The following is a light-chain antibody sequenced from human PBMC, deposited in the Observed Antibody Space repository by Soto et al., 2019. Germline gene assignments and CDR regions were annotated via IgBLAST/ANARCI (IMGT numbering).Light chain of an antibody. J-gene: IGLJ2*01. CDR3: SSYAGSNNVV. Sequence: QSALTQPPSASGSPGQSVTISCTGTSSDVGGYNYVSWYQQHPGKAPKFMINEVSKRPSGVPDRFSGSKSGNTASLTVSGLQAEDEADYYCSSYAGSNNVVFGGGTKVTVL. V-gene: IGLV2-8*01. CDR1: SSDVGGYNY. CDR2: EVS.